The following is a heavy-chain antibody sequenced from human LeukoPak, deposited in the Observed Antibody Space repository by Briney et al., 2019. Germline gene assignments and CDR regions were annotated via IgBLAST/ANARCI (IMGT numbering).Heavy chain of an antibody. CDR3: ARGALPDYGGNSDYYYYYMDV. CDR1: GFTFSSYS. J-gene: IGHJ6*03. V-gene: IGHV3-21*01. Sequence: PGGSLRLSCAASGFTFSSYSMNWVRQAPGKGLEWVSSISSSSSYIYYADSVKGRFTISRDNAKNSLYLQMNSLRAEDTAVYYCARGALPDYGGNSDYYYYYMDVWGKGTTVTVSS. CDR2: ISSSSSYI. D-gene: IGHD4-23*01.